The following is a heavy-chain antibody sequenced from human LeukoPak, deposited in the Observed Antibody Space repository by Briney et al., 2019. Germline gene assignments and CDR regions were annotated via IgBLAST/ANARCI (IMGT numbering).Heavy chain of an antibody. D-gene: IGHD2-2*01. Sequence: ASVKVSCKASSYTFTSYGISWVRQAPGQGLEWMGWTSAYNGNTNYAQKLQGRVTMTTDTSTSTAYVELRSLRSDDTAVYYCARDGPRYCSSTSCYLDYWGQGTLVTVSS. CDR3: ARDGPRYCSSTSCYLDY. CDR2: TSAYNGNT. V-gene: IGHV1-18*01. CDR1: SYTFTSYG. J-gene: IGHJ4*02.